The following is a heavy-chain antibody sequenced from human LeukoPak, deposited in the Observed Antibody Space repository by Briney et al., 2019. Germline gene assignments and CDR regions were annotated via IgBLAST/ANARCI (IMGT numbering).Heavy chain of an antibody. CDR3: AKYRYAWGGDSNYFDY. V-gene: IGHV3-30*18. Sequence: PGGSLRLSCATSGFTISSFGMHWVRQAPGKGLEWVASISHDESNEDCADSVKGRFIVSRDNSKNTLYMEMISLRVEDTAVYYCAKYRYAWGGDSNYFDYWGQGALVTVSS. CDR1: GFTISSFG. CDR2: ISHDESNE. D-gene: IGHD3-16*02. J-gene: IGHJ4*02.